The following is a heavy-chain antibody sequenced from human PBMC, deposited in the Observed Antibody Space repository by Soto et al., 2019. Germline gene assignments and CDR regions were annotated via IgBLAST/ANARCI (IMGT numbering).Heavy chain of an antibody. CDR1: GFTFSSYA. Sequence: QVQLVESGGGVVQPGRSLRLSCAASGFTFSSYAMHWVRQAPGKGLEWVAVISYDGSNKYYADSVKGRFTISRDNSKNTLYLQMNSLRAEDTVVYYCARDWGWFDPWGQGTLVTVSS. V-gene: IGHV3-30-3*01. CDR3: ARDWGWFDP. CDR2: ISYDGSNK. J-gene: IGHJ5*02. D-gene: IGHD3-16*01.